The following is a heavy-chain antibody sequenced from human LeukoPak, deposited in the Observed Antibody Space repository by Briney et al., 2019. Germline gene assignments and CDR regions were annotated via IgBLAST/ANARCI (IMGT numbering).Heavy chain of an antibody. J-gene: IGHJ3*02. CDR1: GGSFIGYY. V-gene: IGHV4-34*01. CDR2: INHSGST. D-gene: IGHD2-2*01. Sequence: PSETLSLTCSVYGGSFIGYYWSWSRQPPGKGLEWIGEINHSGSTNYNPSLKSRVSISVDTSKNQFSLKLSSVTAADTAVYYCARTCSSTSCQGAFDIWGQGTMVTVSS. CDR3: ARTCSSTSCQGAFDI.